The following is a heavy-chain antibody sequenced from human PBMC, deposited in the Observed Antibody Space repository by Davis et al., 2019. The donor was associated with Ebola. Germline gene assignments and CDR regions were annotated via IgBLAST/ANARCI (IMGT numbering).Heavy chain of an antibody. J-gene: IGHJ3*02. V-gene: IGHV1-46*03. CDR2: INPSGGIT. CDR3: TTPGGQDSGYDVFDI. CDR1: GYTFTNYY. Sequence: AASVKVSCKASGYTFTNYYMHWVRQPPGQGLEWMGIINPSGGITSYAQKFQGRVTVTRDTSTTTVYMDLSSLRSEDTALYYCTTPGGQDSGYDVFDIWGQGTMVTVSS. D-gene: IGHD5-12*01.